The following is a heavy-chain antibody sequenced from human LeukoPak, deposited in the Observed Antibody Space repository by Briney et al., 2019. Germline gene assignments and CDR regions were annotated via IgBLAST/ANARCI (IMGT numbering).Heavy chain of an antibody. CDR2: IKQDGSEK. J-gene: IGHJ4*02. CDR3: ARVSSGSRENY. D-gene: IGHD6-19*01. Sequence: GGSLRLSCAASGFTFSSYSMNWVRQAPGKGLEWVANIKQDGSEKYYVDSVKGRFTISRDNAKNSLYLQMNSLRAEDTAVYYCARVSSGSRENYWGQGTLVTVSS. V-gene: IGHV3-7*01. CDR1: GFTFSSYS.